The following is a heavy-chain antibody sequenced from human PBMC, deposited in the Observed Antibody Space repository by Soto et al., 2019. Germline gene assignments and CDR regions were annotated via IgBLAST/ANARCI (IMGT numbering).Heavy chain of an antibody. V-gene: IGHV3-23*01. D-gene: IGHD1-20*01. CDR1: GFTFSVYA. J-gene: IGHJ3*01. Sequence: EVQLLESGGGLVQPGGSLRLSCAASGFTFSVYAMSWVRQAPGKGLEWVSTFSGSDDSTDYADSVKGRFTITRDNSKNTLYLHMSSLRSEDTAIYYCAKYKFNGAFDLWGQGTMVTVSS. CDR3: AKYKFNGAFDL. CDR2: FSGSDDST.